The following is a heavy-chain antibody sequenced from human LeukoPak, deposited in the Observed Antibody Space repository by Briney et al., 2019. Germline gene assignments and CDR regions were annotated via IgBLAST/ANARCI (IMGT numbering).Heavy chain of an antibody. D-gene: IGHD6-19*01. J-gene: IGHJ3*02. CDR1: GSTFDDYA. Sequence: GGSLRLSCAASGSTFDDYAMHWVRQAPGKGLEWVSGISWNSGSIGYADSVKGRFTISRDNAKNSLYLQMNSLRAEDTALYYCAKVYSSGWPTDAFDIWGQGTMVTVSS. V-gene: IGHV3-9*01. CDR2: ISWNSGSI. CDR3: AKVYSSGWPTDAFDI.